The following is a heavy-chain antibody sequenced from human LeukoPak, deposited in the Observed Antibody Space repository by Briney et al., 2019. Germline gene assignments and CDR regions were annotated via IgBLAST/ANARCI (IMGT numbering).Heavy chain of an antibody. CDR3: ATDRPHTASYYAY. V-gene: IGHV4-4*07. J-gene: IGHJ4*02. D-gene: IGHD2-21*01. CDR2: IFTSGNT. CDR1: GGSMSNYY. Sequence: PSETLSLTCTVSGGSMSNYYWSWIRQPAGKGLEWIGRIFTSGNTKYNPSLQSRVTMSVDTSRKQISLKVTSVTAADTAVYYCATDRPHTASYYAYWDQGTLVTVSS.